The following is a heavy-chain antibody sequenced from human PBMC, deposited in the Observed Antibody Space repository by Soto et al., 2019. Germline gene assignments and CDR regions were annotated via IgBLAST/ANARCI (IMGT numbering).Heavy chain of an antibody. D-gene: IGHD5-12*01. V-gene: IGHV3-23*01. J-gene: IGHJ4*02. Sequence: GGSLRLSCAASGFTFSKYSMSWVRQAPGKGLEWVSAISGSGGATYYADSVKGRFTISRDNSKNTLYLQMNSLRAEDTAVYYCARDRGRGYSGYLLWGQGTLVTVSS. CDR1: GFTFSKYS. CDR3: ARDRGRGYSGYLL. CDR2: ISGSGGAT.